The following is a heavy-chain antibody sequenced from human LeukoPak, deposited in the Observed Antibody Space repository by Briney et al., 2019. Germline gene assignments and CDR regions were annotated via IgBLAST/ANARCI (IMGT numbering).Heavy chain of an antibody. CDR3: ARDPYSGTYGDTYYYYMDV. CDR2: ISYDGSNK. J-gene: IGHJ6*03. CDR1: GFTFSSYG. D-gene: IGHD1-26*01. Sequence: GGSLRLSCAASGFTFSSYGMHWVRQAPGKGLEWVAVISYDGSNKYYADSVKGRFTISRDNARNSLYLQMNSLRAEDTAVYYCARDPYSGTYGDTYYYYMDVWGKGTTVTISS. V-gene: IGHV3-30*03.